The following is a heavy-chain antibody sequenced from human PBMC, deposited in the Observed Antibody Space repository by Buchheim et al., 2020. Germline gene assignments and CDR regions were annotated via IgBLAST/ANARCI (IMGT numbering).Heavy chain of an antibody. CDR1: GFTFSSYA. CDR2: IGGSGGRT. V-gene: IGHV3-23*01. CDR3: AKDRLEYWISSGDLWDY. Sequence: EVQLLESGGGLVQPGGSLRLSCAGSGFTFSSYAMSWVRQAPGKGLEWVSAIGGSGGRTYYGDSVKGRFTISRDNSKNTLYLQMNSLRVEDTAVYYCAKDRLEYWISSGDLWDYWGQGTL. J-gene: IGHJ4*02. D-gene: IGHD6-6*01.